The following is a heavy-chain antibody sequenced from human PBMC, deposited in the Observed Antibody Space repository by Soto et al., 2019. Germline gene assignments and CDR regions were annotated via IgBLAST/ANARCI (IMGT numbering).Heavy chain of an antibody. V-gene: IGHV1-46*01. CDR1: GYTFTSYY. Sequence: ASVKVSCKASGYTFTSYYMHWVRQAPGQGLEWMGIINPSGGSTSYAQKFQGRVTMTRDTSTSTVYMELSSLRSEDTAVYYCAIERPTSYGDYRSEDYWGQGTLVTVSS. D-gene: IGHD4-17*01. CDR3: AIERPTSYGDYRSEDY. CDR2: INPSGGST. J-gene: IGHJ4*02.